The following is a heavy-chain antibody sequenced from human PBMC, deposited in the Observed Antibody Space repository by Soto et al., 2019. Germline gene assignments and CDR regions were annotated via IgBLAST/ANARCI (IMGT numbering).Heavy chain of an antibody. CDR3: VRDKSQHYGTPAASSWFHP. D-gene: IGHD2-15*01. CDR2: INPSGYRT. Sequence: ASVKVSCQASGFSFSDYFMHWLRQAPGQGREWMGMINPSGYRTDYAQKFQGRVTITRDTSTSTVYMDLNSLRYEDTAVYYCVRDKSQHYGTPAASSWFHPWGQGTPVTVSS. V-gene: IGHV1-46*01. CDR1: GFSFSDYF. J-gene: IGHJ5*02.